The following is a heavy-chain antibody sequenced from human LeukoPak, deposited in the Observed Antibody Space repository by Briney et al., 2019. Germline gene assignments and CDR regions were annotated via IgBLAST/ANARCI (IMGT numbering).Heavy chain of an antibody. J-gene: IGHJ3*02. D-gene: IGHD2-15*01. CDR3: TRDCSGGSCWGDAFDI. CDR1: GFTFGDYA. Sequence: PGGSLRLSCIASGFTFGDYAMSWVRQAPGKGLEWVGFIRSKAYGGTTEYAASVKGRFSISRDDSKSIAYLQMNSLRTEDTAVFYCTRDCSGGSCWGDAFDIWGQGTMVTVSS. CDR2: IRSKAYGGTT. V-gene: IGHV3-49*04.